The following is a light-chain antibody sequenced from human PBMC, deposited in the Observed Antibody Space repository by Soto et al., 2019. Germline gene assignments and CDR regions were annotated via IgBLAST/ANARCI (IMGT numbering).Light chain of an antibody. Sequence: QSSLTQPASVSGSPGQSITISCTGTSSDVGSYNRVSWYQQHPGKAPKLMIYEGSKRPSGVSNRFSGSKSGNTASLTISGLQAEDEADYFCCSYAGNSMVFGGGTKLTVL. CDR2: EGS. V-gene: IGLV2-23*01. CDR1: SSDVGSYNR. CDR3: CSYAGNSMV. J-gene: IGLJ3*02.